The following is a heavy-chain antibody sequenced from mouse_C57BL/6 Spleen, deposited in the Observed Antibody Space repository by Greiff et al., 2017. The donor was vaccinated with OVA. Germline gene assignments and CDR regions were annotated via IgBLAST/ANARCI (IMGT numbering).Heavy chain of an antibody. CDR3: ARSEQLRLLYFDY. CDR2: INPNNGGT. CDR1: GYTFTDYY. V-gene: IGHV1-26*01. D-gene: IGHD3-2*02. J-gene: IGHJ2*01. Sequence: EVQLQQSGPELVKPGASVKISCKASGYTFTDYYMNWVKQSHGKSLEWIGDINPNNGGTSYNQKFKGKATLTVDKSSSTAYMELRSLTSEDSAVYYCARSEQLRLLYFDYWGQGTTLTVSS.